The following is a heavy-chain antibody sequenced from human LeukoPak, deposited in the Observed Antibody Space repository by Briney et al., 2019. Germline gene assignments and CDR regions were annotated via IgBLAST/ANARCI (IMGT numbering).Heavy chain of an antibody. CDR3: ARVLAAAGTGYFDY. Sequence: SETLSLTCTVSGGSISSGGYYWSWIRQHPGKGLEWIGYIYYSGSTYYNPSLKSRVTISVDTSKNQFSLKLSSVTAADTAVYYCARVLAAAGTGYFDYWGQGTLVTVSS. CDR1: GGSISSGGYY. V-gene: IGHV4-31*03. J-gene: IGHJ4*02. D-gene: IGHD6-13*01. CDR2: IYYSGST.